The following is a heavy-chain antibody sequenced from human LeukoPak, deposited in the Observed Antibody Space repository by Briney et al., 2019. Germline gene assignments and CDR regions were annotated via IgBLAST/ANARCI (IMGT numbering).Heavy chain of an antibody. CDR1: GYSFTNYW. D-gene: IGHD6-13*01. CDR2: IYPGDSDT. CDR3: ASMLRIAAAYDAFDI. Sequence: GESLKIYCKGSGYSFTNYWIGWVRQMPGKGLDWMGIIYPGDSDTRYSPSFQGQVTISVDMSISTAYLQWSSLKASDTAMYYCASMLRIAAAYDAFDIWGQGTMVTVSS. V-gene: IGHV5-51*01. J-gene: IGHJ3*02.